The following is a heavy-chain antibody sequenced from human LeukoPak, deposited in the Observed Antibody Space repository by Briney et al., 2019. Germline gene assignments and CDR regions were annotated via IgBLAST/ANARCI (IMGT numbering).Heavy chain of an antibody. CDR3: ASRPGIEVAGFDY. CDR1: GYTFTDYA. J-gene: IGHJ4*02. D-gene: IGHD6-19*01. CDR2: INTDNGNT. V-gene: IGHV1-3*04. Sequence: ASVKVSCKGSGYTFTDYAVHWVRQAPGQRLEWMAWINTDNGNTRYSQKFQGRVTITRDTSASTAYMELSSLELEDTAVYYCASRPGIEVAGFDYWGQGTLVTVSS.